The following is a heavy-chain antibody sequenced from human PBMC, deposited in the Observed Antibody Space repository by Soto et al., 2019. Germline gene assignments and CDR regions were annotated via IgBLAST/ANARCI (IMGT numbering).Heavy chain of an antibody. Sequence: VKVSCKASGYTFTSYYIHWVRQAPGQGLEWMGIINPRGGITTYAQKFQGRLTMTGDTSTSTVYMELSSLTSEDTAMYHCASSPAYGSSWYGIPPDLSHGMDVWGQGTTVTVSS. D-gene: IGHD6-13*01. CDR3: ASSPAYGSSWYGIPPDLSHGMDV. J-gene: IGHJ6*02. CDR1: GYTFTSYY. CDR2: INPRGGIT. V-gene: IGHV1-46*01.